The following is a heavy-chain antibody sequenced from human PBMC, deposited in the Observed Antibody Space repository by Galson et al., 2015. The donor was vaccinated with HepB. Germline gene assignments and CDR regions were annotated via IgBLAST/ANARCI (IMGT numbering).Heavy chain of an antibody. D-gene: IGHD2-15*01. Sequence: SLRLSCAASGFTFSSYNMNWVRQAPGKGLEWVSSISSSSSYIYYADSVKGRFTISRDNAKNSLYLQMNSLRAEDTAVYYCARGSAVVVGYFDYWGQGTLVIVSS. CDR2: ISSSSSYI. J-gene: IGHJ4*02. V-gene: IGHV3-21*01. CDR1: GFTFSSYN. CDR3: ARGSAVVVGYFDY.